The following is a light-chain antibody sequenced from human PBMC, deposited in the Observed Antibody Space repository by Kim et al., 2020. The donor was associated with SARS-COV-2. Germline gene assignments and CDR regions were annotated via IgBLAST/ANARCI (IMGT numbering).Light chain of an antibody. CDR1: QCVSSN. Sequence: SPGERAPLSCRASQCVSSNLAWYQQTPGQAPRLLIYGASTRATGIPARFSGSGSGTEFTLTISSLQSEDFAVYYCQQYNNWPPYSFGQGTKLEI. CDR3: QQYNNWPPYS. J-gene: IGKJ2*03. V-gene: IGKV3-15*01. CDR2: GAS.